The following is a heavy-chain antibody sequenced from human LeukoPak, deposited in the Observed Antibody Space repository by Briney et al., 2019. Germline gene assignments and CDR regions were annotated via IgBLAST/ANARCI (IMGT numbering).Heavy chain of an antibody. D-gene: IGHD3-3*01. CDR2: IYYSGRT. V-gene: IGHV4-59*08. Sequence: SETLSLTCTVSGGSISSCHWSWIRQPPGKGLEWIGYIYYSGRTNYSPSLKSRVTISVDTSKNQFSLKLSSVTAADTAVYYCARHVSVSGSQGHFDLWGRGTLVSVSS. CDR1: GGSISSCH. J-gene: IGHJ2*01. CDR3: ARHVSVSGSQGHFDL.